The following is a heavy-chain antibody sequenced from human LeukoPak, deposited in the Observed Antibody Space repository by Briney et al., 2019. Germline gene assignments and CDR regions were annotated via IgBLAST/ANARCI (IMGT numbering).Heavy chain of an antibody. Sequence: PSETLSLTCTVSGGSISSYYWSWIRQPPGKGLEWIGYIYYSGSTNYNPSLKSRVTISVDTSKNQFSLKLSSVTAADTAVYYCARGQVLMVYGDWGQGTLVTVSS. J-gene: IGHJ4*02. CDR1: GGSISSYY. CDR3: ARGQVLMVYGD. D-gene: IGHD2-8*01. CDR2: IYYSGST. V-gene: IGHV4-59*01.